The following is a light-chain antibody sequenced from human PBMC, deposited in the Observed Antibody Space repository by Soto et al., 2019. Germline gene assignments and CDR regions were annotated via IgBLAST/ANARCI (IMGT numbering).Light chain of an antibody. CDR1: QSISSSY. V-gene: IGKV3-20*01. CDR2: AAS. J-gene: IGKJ4*01. CDR3: QQYGDSPLT. Sequence: EIVTTQSPGTLSLSPGERATLSCRASQSISSSYLAWYQQKPGQAPRLLIYAASSRATGIPDRFSASGSGTDFTLTISRLEPEDFAVYYCQQYGDSPLTFGGGTKVDIK.